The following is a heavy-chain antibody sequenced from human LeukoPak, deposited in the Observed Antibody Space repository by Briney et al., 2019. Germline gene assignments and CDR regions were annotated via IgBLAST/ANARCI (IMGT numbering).Heavy chain of an antibody. CDR2: INPNSGGT. Sequence: GASVKVSCKVSGYTFTGYYMHWVRQAPGQGLEWMGWINPNSGGTNYAQKFQGRDTMTRDTSISTAYMELSRLRSDDTAVYYCARDGVVPAAFYMDVWGKGTTVTVSS. D-gene: IGHD2-2*01. CDR1: GYTFTGYY. CDR3: ARDGVVPAAFYMDV. V-gene: IGHV1-2*02. J-gene: IGHJ6*03.